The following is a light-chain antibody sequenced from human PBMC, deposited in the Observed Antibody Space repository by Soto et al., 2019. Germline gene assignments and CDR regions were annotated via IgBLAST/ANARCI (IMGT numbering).Light chain of an antibody. V-gene: IGKV1-39*01. CDR1: QSISTY. CDR3: QQRYSTLLS. Sequence: DIELTQSPSSLSASVGDRVTITCRASQSISTYLNWYQQKGGKAPKLLIHGASSLQSGVPLRFSATGSGTDFSLTIMSLQPEDFGTYYCQQRYSTLLSFGGGTKVDIK. J-gene: IGKJ4*01. CDR2: GAS.